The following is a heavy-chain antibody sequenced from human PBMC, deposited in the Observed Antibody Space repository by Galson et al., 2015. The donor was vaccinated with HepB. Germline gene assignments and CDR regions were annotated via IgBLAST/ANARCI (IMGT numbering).Heavy chain of an antibody. V-gene: IGHV3-23*01. CDR1: GFTFSNHA. CDR3: AKGEVVPVDWSIDF. CDR2: ISGSGKST. D-gene: IGHD2-2*01. Sequence: SLRLSCAASGFTFSNHAMTWVRQAPGKGLEWVAAISGSGKSTYYVDSVKGRFTISRDNSKNTLYLQMHSLRAEDTALYFCAKGEVVPVDWSIDFWGQGTLVTVSS. J-gene: IGHJ4*02.